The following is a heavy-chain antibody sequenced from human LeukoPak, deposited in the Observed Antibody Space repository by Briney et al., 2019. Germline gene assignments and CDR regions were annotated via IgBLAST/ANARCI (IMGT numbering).Heavy chain of an antibody. Sequence: GGSLRLSCAVSGFTFSSYEMNWVRQAPGKELEWVSYIGSSGTTMYYADSVMGRFTISRDNAKNSLFLQMNSLRAEDTAVYYCAREAVGDAFDIWGQGTMVTVSS. D-gene: IGHD6-19*01. CDR3: AREAVGDAFDI. CDR2: IGSSGTTM. V-gene: IGHV3-48*03. CDR1: GFTFSSYE. J-gene: IGHJ3*02.